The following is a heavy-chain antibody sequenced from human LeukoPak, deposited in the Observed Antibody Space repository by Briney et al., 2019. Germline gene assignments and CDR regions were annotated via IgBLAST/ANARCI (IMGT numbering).Heavy chain of an antibody. CDR1: GGSISSGDYY. CDR3: AREDILTGAGYYMDV. CDR2: IYYSGST. J-gene: IGHJ6*03. Sequence: SETLSLTCTVSGGSISSGDYYWSWIRQPPGKGLEWIGYIYYSGSTYYNPSLKSRVTISVDTSKNQFSLKLSSVTAADTAVYYCAREDILTGAGYYMDVWGKGTTVTVSS. V-gene: IGHV4-30-4*08. D-gene: IGHD3-9*01.